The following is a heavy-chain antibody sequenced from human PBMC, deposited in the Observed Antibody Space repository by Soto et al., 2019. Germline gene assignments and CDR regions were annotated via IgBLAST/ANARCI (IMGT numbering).Heavy chain of an antibody. CDR3: VHTGYSYDPFGY. V-gene: IGHV2-5*01. CDR2: IFWNDDE. CDR1: GFSLTTSGVG. Sequence: SGPTLVNPTQTRTLTCTFSGFSLTTSGVGVGWIRQPPGKALEWLALIFWNDDERYSPSLKSRLTITKDTSKNQVVLTMTNMDPVDTDTYYCVHTGYSYDPFGYWGRGTLVTVSA. J-gene: IGHJ2*01. D-gene: IGHD5-18*01.